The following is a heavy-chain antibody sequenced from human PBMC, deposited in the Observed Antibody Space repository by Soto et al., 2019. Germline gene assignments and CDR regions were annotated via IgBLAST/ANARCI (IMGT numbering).Heavy chain of an antibody. J-gene: IGHJ4*02. D-gene: IGHD2-21*02. Sequence: SVTLSLTCTVSGASVNSGGYYWSWIRHLPGKGLEWIGYIYFRGNPYYNPSLETRLTISLDTSQNQFSLKLTSVSAADSGVYYCASGDAWRVLLAYGGRGTLVTVS. CDR1: GASVNSGGYY. CDR2: IYFRGNP. V-gene: IGHV4-31*03. CDR3: ASGDAWRVLLAY.